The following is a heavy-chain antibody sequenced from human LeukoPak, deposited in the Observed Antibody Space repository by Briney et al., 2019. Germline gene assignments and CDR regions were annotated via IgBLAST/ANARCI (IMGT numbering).Heavy chain of an antibody. V-gene: IGHV4-39*01. CDR3: ARHPSYYKIGGLDF. D-gene: IGHD2-15*01. CDR1: GGSISSESSY. CDR2: IYYSGST. Sequence: SETLSLTCTVSGGSISSESSYWDWIRQPPGEGLEWIGSIYYSGSTYYNPSLKSRVIISVDTSKNQFSLKLSSVTAADTAVYYCARHPSYYKIGGLDFWGHGTLVTVSS. J-gene: IGHJ2*01.